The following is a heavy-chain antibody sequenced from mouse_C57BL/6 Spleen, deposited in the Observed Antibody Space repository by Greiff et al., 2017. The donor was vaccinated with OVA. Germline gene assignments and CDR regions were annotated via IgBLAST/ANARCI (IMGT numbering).Heavy chain of an antibody. D-gene: IGHD2-1*01. CDR1: GYSITSGYY. CDR2: ISYDGSN. Sequence: VQLKESGPGLVKPSQSLSLTCSVTGYSITSGYYWNWIRQFPGNKLEWMGYISYDGSNNYNPSLKNRISITRDTSKNQFFLKLNSVTTEDTATYYCALYGNYSYFDYWGQGTTLTVSS. V-gene: IGHV3-6*01. J-gene: IGHJ2*01. CDR3: ALYGNYSYFDY.